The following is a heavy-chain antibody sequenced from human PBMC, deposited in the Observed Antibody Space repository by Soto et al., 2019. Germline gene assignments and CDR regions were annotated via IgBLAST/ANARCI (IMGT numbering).Heavy chain of an antibody. CDR3: ARVVPAATYYYYGMDV. CDR1: GGTFSSYA. Sequence: ASVKVSCKASGGTFSSYAISWVRQAPGQGLEWMGGIIPIFGTANYAQKFQGRVTITADESTSTAYMELSSLRSEDTAVYYCARVVPAATYYYYGMDVWGQGTTVTVSS. J-gene: IGHJ6*02. CDR2: IIPIFGTA. D-gene: IGHD2-2*01. V-gene: IGHV1-69*13.